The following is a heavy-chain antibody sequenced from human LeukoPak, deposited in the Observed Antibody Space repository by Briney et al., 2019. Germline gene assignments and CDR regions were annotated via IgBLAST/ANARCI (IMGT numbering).Heavy chain of an antibody. Sequence: SETLSLTCTVSGGSISSYYWSWIRQPAGKGLEWIGRFYTSGNTNYNPSLKSRVTISVDTSKNQFSLKLSSVTAADTAVYYCARDKSRTYGSADAFDIWGQGTMVTVSS. V-gene: IGHV4-4*07. CDR1: GGSISSYY. D-gene: IGHD3-10*01. CDR3: ARDKSRTYGSADAFDI. J-gene: IGHJ3*02. CDR2: FYTSGNT.